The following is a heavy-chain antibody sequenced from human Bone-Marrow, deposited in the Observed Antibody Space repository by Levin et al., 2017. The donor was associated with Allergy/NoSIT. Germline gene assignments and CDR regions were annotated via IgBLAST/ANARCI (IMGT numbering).Heavy chain of an antibody. D-gene: IGHD5-12*01. CDR3: ARDVGSGYPFQRDY. J-gene: IGHJ4*02. CDR1: GFTFSDYY. Sequence: KTGGSLRLSCAASGFTFSDYYISWMRQAPGKGLEWISYISSSGSITYYVDSVKGRFTISRDNAKNSVYLQMSSLRAEDTAVYYCARDVGSGYPFQRDYWGQATLVTVSS. V-gene: IGHV3-11*01. CDR2: ISSSGSIT.